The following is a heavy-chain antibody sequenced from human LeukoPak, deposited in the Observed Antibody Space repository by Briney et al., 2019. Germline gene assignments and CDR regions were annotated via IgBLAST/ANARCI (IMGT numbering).Heavy chain of an antibody. V-gene: IGHV1-2*02. CDR2: INPNSGGT. CDR3: AREIAVAGTSYDY. D-gene: IGHD6-19*01. Sequence: ASVKVSCKASGYTFTGYYMHWVRQAPGQGLEWMGWINPNSGGTNYAQKFQGRVTMTRDTSISTAYMELSRLRSDDTAVYYCAREIAVAGTSYDYWGHGTLVTVSS. J-gene: IGHJ4*01. CDR1: GYTFTGYY.